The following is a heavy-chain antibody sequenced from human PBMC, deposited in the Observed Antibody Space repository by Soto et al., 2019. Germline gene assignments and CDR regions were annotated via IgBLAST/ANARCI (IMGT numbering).Heavy chain of an antibody. V-gene: IGHV3-30-3*01. D-gene: IGHD5-12*01. CDR1: GFTFSSYA. CDR2: ISYDGSNK. Sequence: QVQLVESGGGVVQPGRSLRLSCAASGFTFSSYAMHWVRQAPGKGLEWVAVISYDGSNKYYADSVKGRFTISRDNSKNTLYLQMNSLRAAYTAVYYCARDYYRFNSGYGFSMDVWGQGTTVTVSS. J-gene: IGHJ6*02. CDR3: ARDYYRFNSGYGFSMDV.